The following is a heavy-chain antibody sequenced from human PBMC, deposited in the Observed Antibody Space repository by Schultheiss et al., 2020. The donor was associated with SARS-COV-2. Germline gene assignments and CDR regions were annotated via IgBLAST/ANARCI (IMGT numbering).Heavy chain of an antibody. CDR1: GGSISSGGYY. Sequence: SETLSLTCTVSGGSISSGGYYWSWIRQHPGKGLEWIGHIYYTGNTNQNPSLKSRVTISLDTSENQFSLKVSSVTAADTAVYYCARVASVWYYFDYWGQGTLVTVSS. D-gene: IGHD2-21*01. CDR2: IYYTGNT. CDR3: ARVASVWYYFDY. J-gene: IGHJ4*02. V-gene: IGHV4-31*03.